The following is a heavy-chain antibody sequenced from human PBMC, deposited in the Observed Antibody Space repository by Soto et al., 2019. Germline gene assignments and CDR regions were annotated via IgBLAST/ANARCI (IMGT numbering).Heavy chain of an antibody. J-gene: IGHJ4*02. CDR2: IIPIFGTA. CDR3: ARDVADYYFWSGYQPFDY. Sequence: QFQLLHSGAEVKKPGSSVKVSCKASGGTFSNYSISWLRHAPGQGLECMGGIIPIFGTANYAQKFQGRVTITTDESTSTPYIELSSLRSEDTAVYYCARDVADYYFWSGYQPFDYWGQGTLVTVSS. CDR1: GGTFSNYS. V-gene: IGHV1-69*05. D-gene: IGHD3-3*01.